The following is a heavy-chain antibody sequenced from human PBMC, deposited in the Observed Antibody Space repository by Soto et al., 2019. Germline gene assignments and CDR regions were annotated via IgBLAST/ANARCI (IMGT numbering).Heavy chain of an antibody. D-gene: IGHD6-13*01. CDR1: GGSFSGYY. CDR3: ARGGYIAAAGTPYLFDY. V-gene: IGHV4-34*01. CDR2: INHSGST. J-gene: IGHJ4*02. Sequence: SETLSLTCAVYGGSFSGYYWSWIRQPPGKGLEWIGEINHSGSTNYNPSLKSRVTISVDTSKNQFSLKLSSVTAADTAVYYCARGGYIAAAGTPYLFDYRGQGTLVTVSS.